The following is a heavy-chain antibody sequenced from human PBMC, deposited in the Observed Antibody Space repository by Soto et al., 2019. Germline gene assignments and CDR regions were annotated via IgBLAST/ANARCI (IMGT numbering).Heavy chain of an antibody. J-gene: IGHJ5*02. V-gene: IGHV4-39*01. CDR2: IYYSGST. CDR3: ARHYSSGSRNWFDP. CDR1: GGSINSSSYF. Sequence: SETLSLTCSVSGGSINSSSYFWGWVRQPPGKGLEWIGSIYYSGSTYYNPSLRSRVTISVDTSKNQFSLKLSSVAAADTAVFYCARHYSSGSRNWFDPWGQGTLVTVSS. D-gene: IGHD6-19*01.